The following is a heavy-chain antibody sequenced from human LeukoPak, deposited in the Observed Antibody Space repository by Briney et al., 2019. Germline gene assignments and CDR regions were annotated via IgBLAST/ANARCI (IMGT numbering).Heavy chain of an antibody. CDR2: ISASGSST. Sequence: PGGSLRLSCAASGFTFSSYWMAWVRQAPGKGLEWVAGISASGSSTSYGGSVRGRFTISRDNSKNTVDLQMNRLSAEDTAVYFCAKYKYYYYGLDVWGQGTTVTVSS. J-gene: IGHJ6*02. D-gene: IGHD1-20*01. CDR1: GFTFSSYW. V-gene: IGHV3-23*01. CDR3: AKYKYYYYGLDV.